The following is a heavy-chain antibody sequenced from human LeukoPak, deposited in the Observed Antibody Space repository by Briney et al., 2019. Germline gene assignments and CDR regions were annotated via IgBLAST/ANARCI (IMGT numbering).Heavy chain of an antibody. CDR1: GFTFSTYG. CDR3: ARESITIYP. D-gene: IGHD3-3*01. V-gene: IGHV3-30*03. CDR2: ISYDGSNK. Sequence: GGSLRLSCTASGFTFSTYGMHWVRQAPGKGLEWVSLISYDGSNKYYVDSVKGRFTISRDNSKNTLYLQMNSLRAEHTAVYYCARESITIYPWGQGTLVTVSS. J-gene: IGHJ5*02.